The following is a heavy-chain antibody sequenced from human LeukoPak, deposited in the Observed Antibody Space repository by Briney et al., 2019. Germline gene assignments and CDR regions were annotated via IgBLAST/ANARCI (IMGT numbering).Heavy chain of an antibody. J-gene: IGHJ4*02. CDR2: IKEDGSEK. Sequence: PGGSLRLSCAGSGFTFSSYWMSWVRQAPGKGLEWVANIKEDGSEKYYVDSVKGRFTISRDNAKNSLYLQMNSLRVEDTAVYYCARDRFDSSGYVEYWGQGTLVTVSS. D-gene: IGHD3-22*01. V-gene: IGHV3-7*03. CDR1: GFTFSSYW. CDR3: ARDRFDSSGYVEY.